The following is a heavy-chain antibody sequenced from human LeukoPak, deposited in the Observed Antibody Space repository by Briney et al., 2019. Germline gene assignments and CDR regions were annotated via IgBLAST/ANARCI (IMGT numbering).Heavy chain of an antibody. Sequence: PSETLSLTCTVSGGSISSSSYYWGWIRQPPGKGLEWIGSIYYSGSTNYNPSLKSRVTISVDTSKNQFSLKLSSVTAADTAVYYCARPAGRYGDALDVWGKGTTVTVSS. CDR1: GGSISSSSYY. J-gene: IGHJ6*04. D-gene: IGHD4-17*01. CDR3: ARPAGRYGDALDV. V-gene: IGHV4-39*07. CDR2: IYYSGST.